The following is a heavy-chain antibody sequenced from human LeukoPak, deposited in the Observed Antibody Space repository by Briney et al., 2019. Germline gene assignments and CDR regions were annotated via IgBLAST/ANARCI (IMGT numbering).Heavy chain of an antibody. V-gene: IGHV3-53*01. J-gene: IGHJ5*02. D-gene: IGHD3-10*01. CDR3: ARDRDANWFDP. Sequence: PGGSLRLSCAASGFTFSSYEMNWVRQAPGKGLEWVSVIYSGGSTYYADSVKGRFTISRDNSKNTLYLQMNSLRAEDTAVYYCARDRDANWFDPWGQGTLVTVSS. CDR1: GFTFSSYE. CDR2: IYSGGST.